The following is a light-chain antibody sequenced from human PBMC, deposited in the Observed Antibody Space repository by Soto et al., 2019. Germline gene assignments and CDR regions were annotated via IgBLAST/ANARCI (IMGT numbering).Light chain of an antibody. V-gene: IGLV1-47*01. CDR2: KNN. CDR3: AAWDGSLSGRI. J-gene: IGLJ2*01. CDR1: SSNIGSNY. Sequence: QAVVTQPPSASGTPGQRVTISCSGSSSNIGSNYVYWYQQLPGTAPKLLIYKNNQRPSGVPDRFSGSKSGTSASLAITGLRSEDEADYYCAAWDGSLSGRIFGGGTKLTVL.